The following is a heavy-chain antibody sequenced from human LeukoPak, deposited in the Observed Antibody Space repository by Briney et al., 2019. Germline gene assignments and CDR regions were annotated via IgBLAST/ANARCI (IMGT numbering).Heavy chain of an antibody. CDR1: GYTFTGYY. Sequence: ASVKVSCKASGYTFTGYYMHWVRQAPGQGLEWMGWINPNSGGTNYAQKFQGRVTMTRDTSISTAYMELSRLRSDDTAVYYCAGVLRDSTGYYYYDYFDYWGQGTLVTVSS. CDR3: AGVLRDSTGYYYYDYFDY. V-gene: IGHV1-2*02. J-gene: IGHJ4*02. D-gene: IGHD3-22*01. CDR2: INPNSGGT.